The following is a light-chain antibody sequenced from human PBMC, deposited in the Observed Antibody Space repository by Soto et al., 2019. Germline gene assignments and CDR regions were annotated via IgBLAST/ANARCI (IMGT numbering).Light chain of an antibody. J-gene: IGKJ4*01. Sequence: IVMTQSPVTLSVSPGERATLSCRASQSVISNLAWYQHKPGQAPRLLIYGASIRATGIPARFSGSGSGTEFTLTISSLQSEDEAVYICHQYYSAPLTFGAGTKVEIK. CDR3: HQYYSAPLT. CDR1: QSVISN. CDR2: GAS. V-gene: IGKV3D-15*01.